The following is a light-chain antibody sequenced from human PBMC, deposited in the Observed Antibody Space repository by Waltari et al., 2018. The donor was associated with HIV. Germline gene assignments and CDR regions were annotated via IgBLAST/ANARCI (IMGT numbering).Light chain of an antibody. CDR2: EVS. Sequence: QSALTQPPSASGSLGQSVTISCTGTSSDVGGYNYVSWYQQHPGKAPKLMIYEVSKRPSGVPDRFFGSKSGNTASLTVSGLQAEDEADYYCSSYAGSRDVFGTGTKVTVL. J-gene: IGLJ1*01. CDR3: SSYAGSRDV. CDR1: SSDVGGYNY. V-gene: IGLV2-8*01.